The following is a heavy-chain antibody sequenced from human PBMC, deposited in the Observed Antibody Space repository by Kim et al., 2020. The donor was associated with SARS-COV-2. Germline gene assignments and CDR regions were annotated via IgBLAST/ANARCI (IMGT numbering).Heavy chain of an antibody. V-gene: IGHV4-34*01. D-gene: IGHD6-6*01. CDR2: INHSGST. Sequence: SETLSLTCAVYGGSFSGYYWSWIRQPPGKGLEWIGEINHSGSTNYNPSLKSRVTISVDTSKNQFSLKLSSVTAADTAVYYCARGLEYGYWGQGTLVTVSS. CDR1: GGSFSGYY. J-gene: IGHJ4*02. CDR3: ARGLEYGY.